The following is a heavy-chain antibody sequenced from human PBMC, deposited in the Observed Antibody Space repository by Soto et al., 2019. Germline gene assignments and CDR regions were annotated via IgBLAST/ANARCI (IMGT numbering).Heavy chain of an antibody. CDR3: ARDDPPGLIAARGSPEIMDV. CDR1: GGTSSSYA. J-gene: IGHJ6*02. D-gene: IGHD6-6*01. CDR2: IIPIFGTA. Sequence: SVKVSCKASGGTSSSYAISWVRQAPGQGLEWMGGIIPIFGTANYAQKFQGRVTITADESTSTAYMELSSLRSEDTAVYYCARDDPPGLIAARGSPEIMDVWGQGTTVTVSS. V-gene: IGHV1-69*13.